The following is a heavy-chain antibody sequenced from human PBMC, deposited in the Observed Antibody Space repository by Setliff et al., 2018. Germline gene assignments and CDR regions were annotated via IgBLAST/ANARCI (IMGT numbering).Heavy chain of an antibody. CDR1: GGSISSGSYY. CDR2: IYTSGST. V-gene: IGHV4-61*02. Sequence: PSETLSLTCTVSGGSISSGSYYWSWIRQPAGKGLEWIGRIYTSGSTNYNPSLKSRVTISVDTSKNQFSLKLSSVTAADTAVYYCARTRGSSGWLNWFGPWGQGTLVTVSS. J-gene: IGHJ5*02. CDR3: ARTRGSSGWLNWFGP. D-gene: IGHD6-19*01.